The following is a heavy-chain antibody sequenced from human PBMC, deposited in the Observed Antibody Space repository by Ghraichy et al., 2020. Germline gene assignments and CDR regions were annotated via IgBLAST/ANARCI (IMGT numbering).Heavy chain of an antibody. D-gene: IGHD2-2*02. CDR1: GFTFSTYA. CDR3: AKVSRDIVVVPTTLRGYYFDS. V-gene: IGHV3-23*01. CDR2: ISGSGGST. Sequence: GGSLRLSCAASGFTFSTYAMSWVRQAPGKGLEWVSAISGSGGSTFYADSVKGRITMSRDNSKNTLYLQMNSLRAEDTAVYYCAKVSRDIVVVPTTLRGYYFDSWGQGTLVTVSS. J-gene: IGHJ4*02.